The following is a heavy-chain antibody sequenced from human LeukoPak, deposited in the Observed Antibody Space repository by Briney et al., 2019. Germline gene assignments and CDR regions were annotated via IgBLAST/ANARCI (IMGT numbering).Heavy chain of an antibody. D-gene: IGHD4/OR15-4a*01. CDR2: ISASGGST. J-gene: IGHJ3*02. Sequence: PGGSLRLSCAGSGFTFRSYAMSWVRQAPGKGLEWVSGISASGGSTYYADSVKGRFTISRDNSKNTLDLQMNGLRAEDTAVYYCAKEVRANDVFDIWGQGTMVTVSS. CDR1: GFTFRSYA. CDR3: AKEVRANDVFDI. V-gene: IGHV3-23*01.